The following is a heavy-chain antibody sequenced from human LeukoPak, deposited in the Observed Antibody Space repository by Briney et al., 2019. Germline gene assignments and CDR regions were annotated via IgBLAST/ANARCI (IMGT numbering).Heavy chain of an antibody. V-gene: IGHV4-59*12. J-gene: IGHJ6*03. CDR3: AREQQLATWGYYYYYMDV. CDR1: GGSISSYY. D-gene: IGHD6-13*01. CDR2: IYYSGST. Sequence: PSETLSLTCTVSGGSISSYYWSWIRQPPGKGLEWIGYIYYSGSTNYNPSLKSRVTISVDTSKNQFSLKLSSVTAADTAVYYCAREQQLATWGYYYYYMDVWGKGTTVTVSS.